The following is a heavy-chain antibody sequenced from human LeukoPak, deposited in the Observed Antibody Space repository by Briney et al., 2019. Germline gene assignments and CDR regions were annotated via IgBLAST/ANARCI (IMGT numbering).Heavy chain of an antibody. D-gene: IGHD3-10*01. V-gene: IGHV4-38-2*02. Sequence: SETLSLTCTVSGYSISSGYYWGWIRQPPGKGLEWIGSIYHSGSTYYNPSLKSRVTISVDTSNNQFSLKLSSVTAADTAVYYCARAGVFDYWGQGNLVTVSS. J-gene: IGHJ4*02. CDR1: GYSISSGYY. CDR3: ARAGVFDY. CDR2: IYHSGST.